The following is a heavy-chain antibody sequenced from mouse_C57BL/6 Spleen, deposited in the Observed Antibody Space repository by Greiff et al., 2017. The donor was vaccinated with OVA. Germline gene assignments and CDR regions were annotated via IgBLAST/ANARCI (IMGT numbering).Heavy chain of an antibody. J-gene: IGHJ3*01. D-gene: IGHD2-4*01. CDR2: ISTGGGRT. Sequence: EVMLVESGGGLVQPGGSLKLSCAASGFTFSDYYMYWVRQTPEKRLEWVGYISTGGGRTYYTDTVKGRSTISTDKAKNTLYLQMSRLKSEDTAMYYCARGEYDYGGAWFAYWGQGTLVTVSA. V-gene: IGHV5-12*01. CDR1: GFTFSDYY. CDR3: ARGEYDYGGAWFAY.